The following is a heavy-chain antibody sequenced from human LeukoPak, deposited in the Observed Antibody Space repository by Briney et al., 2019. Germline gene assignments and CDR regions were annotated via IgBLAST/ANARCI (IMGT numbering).Heavy chain of an antibody. V-gene: IGHV4-59*01. J-gene: IGHJ4*02. CDR1: GGSISSYY. CDR2: IYYSGST. D-gene: IGHD2-21*02. CDR3: ARDRDGYGFDY. Sequence: PSETLSLTCTVSGGSISSYYWSWIRQPPGKGLEWIGYIYYSGSTNYNPSLKSRVTISVDTSKNQFSLKLSSVTAADTAVYYCARDRDGYGFDYWGQGTLVTVSS.